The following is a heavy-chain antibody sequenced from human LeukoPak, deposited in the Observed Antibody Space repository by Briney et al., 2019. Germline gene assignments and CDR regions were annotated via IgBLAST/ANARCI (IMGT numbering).Heavy chain of an antibody. Sequence: PSQTLSLTCAVSGGSISSGNYSWSWIRQPPGKGLEWIGYIYHSGTTYYNPSLDSRVTISVDTSKNQFSLKLSSVTAADTAVYYCARGSYSSWYGMDVWGKGTTVTVSS. CDR1: GGSISSGNYS. CDR3: ARGSYSSWYGMDV. J-gene: IGHJ6*04. D-gene: IGHD6-13*01. CDR2: IYHSGTT. V-gene: IGHV4-30-2*01.